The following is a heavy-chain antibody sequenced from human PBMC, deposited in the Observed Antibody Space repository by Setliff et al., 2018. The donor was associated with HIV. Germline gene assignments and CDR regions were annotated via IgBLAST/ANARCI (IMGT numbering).Heavy chain of an antibody. CDR1: GGSITTSTFY. J-gene: IGHJ6*03. CDR2: IYYSGST. CDR3: AGGEVRSRYVSSRAPFYHYYYYMDV. D-gene: IGHD6-13*01. Sequence: SETLSLTCTVSGGSITTSTFYWGWIRQPPGKGLEWIGSIYYSGSTYYNPSLTSRLTSTQHTSKNHFTLSLSSVTAADTAVYYCAGGEVRSRYVSSRAPFYHYYYYMDVWGKGTTVTVSS. V-gene: IGHV4-39*02.